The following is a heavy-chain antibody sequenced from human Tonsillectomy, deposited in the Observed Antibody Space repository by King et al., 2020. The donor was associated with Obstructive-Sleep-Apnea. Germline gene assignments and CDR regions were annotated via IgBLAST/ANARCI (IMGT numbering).Heavy chain of an antibody. CDR1: GYTFTGYY. CDR2: INPNSGVT. V-gene: IGHV1-2*04. Sequence: QLVQSGAEVKKPGASVKVSCKASGYTFTGYYMHWVRQAPGQGLEWMGWINPNSGVTNYAQKFQGWVTMTRDTSISTAYMELSRLTSDDTAVYYCARGRGGWDLLAPFDDWGQGTLVTLSS. CDR3: ARGRGGWDLLAPFDD. D-gene: IGHD1-26*01. J-gene: IGHJ4*02.